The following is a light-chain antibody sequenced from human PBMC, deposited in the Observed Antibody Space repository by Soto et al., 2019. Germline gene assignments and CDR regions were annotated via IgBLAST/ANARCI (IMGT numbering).Light chain of an antibody. J-gene: IGLJ1*01. CDR1: SNDVGGYKY. CDR2: EVS. Sequence: QSALTQPASVSGSPGQSITISCTGTSNDVGGYKYVAWYQQHPGKAPKLIIYEVSNRPSGVSNRFSGSKSGNTASLTISGLQAEDEAEYYCSSYGSSSTPYVFGSGTKLTVL. CDR3: SSYGSSSTPYV. V-gene: IGLV2-14*01.